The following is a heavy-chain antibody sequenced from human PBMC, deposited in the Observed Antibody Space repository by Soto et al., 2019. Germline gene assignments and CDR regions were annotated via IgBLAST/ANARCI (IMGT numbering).Heavy chain of an antibody. Sequence: ASVKVSCKASGYTFTYRYLHWVRQAPGQALEWMGWISAYNGNTNYAQKLQGRVTMTTDTSTSTAYMELRSLRSDDTAVYYCARVRNYYDSSGQGWFDPWGQGTLVTVSS. D-gene: IGHD3-22*01. J-gene: IGHJ5*02. V-gene: IGHV1-18*04. CDR2: ISAYNGNT. CDR3: ARVRNYYDSSGQGWFDP. CDR1: GYTFTYRY.